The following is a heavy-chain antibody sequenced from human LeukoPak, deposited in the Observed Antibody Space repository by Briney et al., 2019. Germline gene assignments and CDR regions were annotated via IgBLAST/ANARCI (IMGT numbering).Heavy chain of an antibody. Sequence: GGSLRLSRAASGFTFRSYSMNWVRQAPGKGLEWVSSISSSSSCIYYADSVEGRFTISRDKAKNSLYLQMNNLRDEDTAVYYCARESGGVDTAMVLLDYWGQGTLVTVSS. CDR2: ISSSSSCI. D-gene: IGHD5-18*01. V-gene: IGHV3-21*01. J-gene: IGHJ4*02. CDR3: ARESGGVDTAMVLLDY. CDR1: GFTFRSYS.